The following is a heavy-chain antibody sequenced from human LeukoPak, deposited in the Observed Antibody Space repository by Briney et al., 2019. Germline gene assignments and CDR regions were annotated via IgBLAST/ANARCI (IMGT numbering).Heavy chain of an antibody. V-gene: IGHV3-7*01. J-gene: IGHJ6*02. CDR1: GFTFSSFW. CDR2: IKEDGSEK. Sequence: GGSLRLSCAASGFTFSSFWMPWLRQAPGKGLEWVANIKEDGSEKFYVDSVKGRFTISRDNAKNSLYLQMNSLRAEDAAVYYCGKSMDVWGQGTTVTVSS. CDR3: GKSMDV.